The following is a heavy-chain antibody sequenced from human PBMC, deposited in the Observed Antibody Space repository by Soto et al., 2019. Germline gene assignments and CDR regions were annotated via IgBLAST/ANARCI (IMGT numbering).Heavy chain of an antibody. CDR3: ARDPVRGDDYNFDY. CDR1: GFIFSTYW. CDR2: IKPDGSVK. J-gene: IGHJ4*02. D-gene: IGHD3-10*01. V-gene: IGHV3-7*01. Sequence: LRLSCAASGFIFSTYWMTWVRQAPGKGLEWVANIKPDGSVKNYVDSVKGRFTISRDNAENSLYPQMNSLRAEDTAVYYCARDPVRGDDYNFDYWGQGTLVTVSS.